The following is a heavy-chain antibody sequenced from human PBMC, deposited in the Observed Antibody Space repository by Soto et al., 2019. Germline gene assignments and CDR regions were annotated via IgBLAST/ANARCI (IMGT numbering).Heavy chain of an antibody. CDR3: SRNPVDKYNIYWFDP. CDR2: VYYGGGT. J-gene: IGHJ5*02. CDR1: GGSVSSGDYY. Sequence: QVQLQESGPGLVRPSEPLSLTCTVPGGSVSSGDYYWPWIRQPPGKGLGWIGYVYYGGGTNYNPSLQGWVSISGRTGKDQFSPRLGSVTASDTAVFFWSRNPVDKYNIYWFDPRGQGILGTVPS. D-gene: IGHD5-12*01. V-gene: IGHV4-61*08.